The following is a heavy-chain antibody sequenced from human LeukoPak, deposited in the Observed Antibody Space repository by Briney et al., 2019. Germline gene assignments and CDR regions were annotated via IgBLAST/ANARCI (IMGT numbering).Heavy chain of an antibody. CDR3: ARVRYSSSSDNYFDY. Sequence: GGSPRLSCAASGFTFSSYGMHWVRQAPGKGLEWVAVIWYDGSNKYYADSVKGRFTISRDNSKNTLYLQMNSLRAEDTAVYYCARVRYSSSSDNYFDYWGQGTLVTVSS. J-gene: IGHJ4*02. CDR1: GFTFSSYG. CDR2: IWYDGSNK. V-gene: IGHV3-33*01. D-gene: IGHD6-6*01.